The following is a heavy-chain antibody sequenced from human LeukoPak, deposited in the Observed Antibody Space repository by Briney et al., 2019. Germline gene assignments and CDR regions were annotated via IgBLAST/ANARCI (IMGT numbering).Heavy chain of an antibody. CDR2: ISAYNGNT. Sequence: GASVKVSCKASGYTFTSYGISWVRQAPGQGLEWMGWISAYNGNTNYAQKLQGRVTMTTDTSTSTAYMELRSLRSDDTAVYYCARDPAATAAALPDYWGQGTLVTVSS. V-gene: IGHV1-18*01. D-gene: IGHD6-25*01. CDR3: ARDPAATAAALPDY. J-gene: IGHJ4*02. CDR1: GYTFTSYG.